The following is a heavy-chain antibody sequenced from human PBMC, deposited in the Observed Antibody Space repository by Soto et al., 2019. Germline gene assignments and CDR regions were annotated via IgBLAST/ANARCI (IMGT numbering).Heavy chain of an antibody. CDR2: ISYDGSNK. CDR3: AKFNNWNDEAFDI. D-gene: IGHD1-20*01. V-gene: IGHV3-30*18. Sequence: GGSLRLSCAASGFTFSSYGMHWVRQAPGKGLEWVAVISYDGSNKYYADSVKGRFTISRDNSKNTLYLQMNSLRAEDTAVYYCAKFNNWNDEAFDIWGQGTMVTVSS. CDR1: GFTFSSYG. J-gene: IGHJ3*02.